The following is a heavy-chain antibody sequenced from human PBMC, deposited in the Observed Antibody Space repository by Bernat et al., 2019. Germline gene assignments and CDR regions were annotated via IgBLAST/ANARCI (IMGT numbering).Heavy chain of an antibody. CDR3: ARLGSRGYTQSGPEYYYYYMDV. CDR1: GYTFTGYY. V-gene: IGHV1-2*06. J-gene: IGHJ6*03. Sequence: QVQLVQSGAEVKKPGASVKVSCKASGYTFTGYYMHWVRQAPGQGLEWMGRINPNSGGTNYAQKFQGRVTMTSDTSISTAYMELSRLRSDDTAVYYCARLGSRGYTQSGPEYYYYYMDVWGKGTTVTVSS. CDR2: INPNSGGT. D-gene: IGHD3-22*01.